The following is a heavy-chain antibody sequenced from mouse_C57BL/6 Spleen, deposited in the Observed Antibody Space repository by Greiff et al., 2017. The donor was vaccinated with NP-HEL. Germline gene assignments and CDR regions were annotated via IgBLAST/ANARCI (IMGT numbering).Heavy chain of an antibody. Sequence: EVQLQQSGPELVKPGASVKISCKASGYTFTDYYMNWVKQSHGKSLEWIGDINPNNGGTSYNQKFKGKATLTVDKSSSTAYMELRSLTSEDSAVYYCASPQAYYFDYWGQGTTLTVSS. D-gene: IGHD3-2*02. J-gene: IGHJ2*01. V-gene: IGHV1-26*01. CDR2: INPNNGGT. CDR3: ASPQAYYFDY. CDR1: GYTFTDYY.